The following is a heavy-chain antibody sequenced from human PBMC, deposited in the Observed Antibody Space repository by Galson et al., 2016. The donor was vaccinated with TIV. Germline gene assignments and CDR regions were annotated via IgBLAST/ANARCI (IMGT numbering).Heavy chain of an antibody. CDR3: ATVAWFPGLSLDN. D-gene: IGHD2/OR15-2a*01. CDR1: GNSLTELV. CDR2: FDPEVSKT. J-gene: IGHJ4*02. Sequence: SVKVSCKVSGNSLTELVLHWVRQAPGKGLEWMGGFDPEVSKTVYAERFQGRVTVTADTYRDTAYMELGSLRIEDTAVYYCATVAWFPGLSLDNWGQGTLVIVS. V-gene: IGHV1-24*01.